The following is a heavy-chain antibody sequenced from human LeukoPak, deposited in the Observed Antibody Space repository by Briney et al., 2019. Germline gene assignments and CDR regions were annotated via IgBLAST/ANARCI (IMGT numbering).Heavy chain of an antibody. CDR2: INHSGST. J-gene: IGHJ4*02. D-gene: IGHD2-15*01. CDR3: ATRYCSGGSCQGDY. V-gene: IGHV4-34*01. Sequence: SETLSLTCAVYGGSFSGYYWSWIRQPPGKGLEWIGEINHSGSTNYNPSLKSRVTISVDTSKNQFSLKLSSVTAADTAVYHCATRYCSGGSCQGDYWGQGTLVTVSS. CDR1: GGSFSGYY.